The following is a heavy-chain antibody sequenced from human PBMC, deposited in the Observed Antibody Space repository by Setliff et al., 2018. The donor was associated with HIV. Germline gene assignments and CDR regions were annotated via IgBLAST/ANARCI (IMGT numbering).Heavy chain of an antibody. D-gene: IGHD3-22*01. CDR2: MSAYSGDT. Sequence: ASVKVSCKASGYTFTAYGITWVRQAPGQGLEWMGWMSAYSGDTKYAQKIQGRVNMTRDTSTDTAYVELRSLRFDDTALYYCVRGYYYDKTGYGTFDIWGQGTVVTAS. J-gene: IGHJ3*02. CDR1: GYTFTAYG. V-gene: IGHV1-18*04. CDR3: VRGYYYDKTGYGTFDI.